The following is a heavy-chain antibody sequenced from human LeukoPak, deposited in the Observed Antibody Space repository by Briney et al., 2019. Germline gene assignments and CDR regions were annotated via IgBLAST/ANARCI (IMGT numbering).Heavy chain of an antibody. CDR2: IIPIFGTA. D-gene: IGHD6-19*01. V-gene: IGHV1-69*01. J-gene: IGHJ4*02. CDR1: GGTFSIYA. CDR3: ARDSSGWYTSLGY. Sequence: SVKVSCKASGGTFSIYAISWVRQAPGQGLEWMGGIIPIFGTANYAQKFQGRVTITADESTSTAYMELSSLRSEDTAVYYCARDSSGWYTSLGYWGQGTLVTVSS.